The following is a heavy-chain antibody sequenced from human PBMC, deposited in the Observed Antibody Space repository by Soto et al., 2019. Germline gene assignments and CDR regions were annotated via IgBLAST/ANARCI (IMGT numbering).Heavy chain of an antibody. J-gene: IGHJ3*02. V-gene: IGHV3-48*02. CDR2: AGTSRKYI. CDR1: GYTLRDYS. Sequence: GGSLRLSCAAFGYTLRDYSMNWIRQAPGKGLEWISYAGTSRKYIFYSDSVRGRFTISRDDAKNSVYLQSNSLRDEDTAVYYCVRDRDWAFDIWGQGTMVTVSS. CDR3: VRDRDWAFDI. D-gene: IGHD3-9*01.